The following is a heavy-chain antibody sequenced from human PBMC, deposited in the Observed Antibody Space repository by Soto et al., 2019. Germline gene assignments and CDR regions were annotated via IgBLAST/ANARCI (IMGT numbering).Heavy chain of an antibody. Sequence: GGSLRLSCAASGFTFSSYAMSWVRQAPGKGLEWVSAISGSGGSTYYADSVKGRFTISRDNSKNTLYLQMNSLRAEDTAVYYCAKDDSELVRGVIGYYYYYMDVWGKGTTVTVSS. J-gene: IGHJ6*03. V-gene: IGHV3-23*01. CDR1: GFTFSSYA. CDR2: ISGSGGST. CDR3: AKDDSELVRGVIGYYYYYMDV. D-gene: IGHD3-10*01.